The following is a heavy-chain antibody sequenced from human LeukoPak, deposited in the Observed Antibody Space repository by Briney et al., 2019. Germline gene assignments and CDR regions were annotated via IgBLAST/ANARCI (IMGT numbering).Heavy chain of an antibody. CDR1: GYTFTSYG. V-gene: IGHV1-18*01. CDR2: ISAYNGNT. D-gene: IGHD6-19*01. CDR3: ARDRIAVAGPGVSDY. Sequence: ASVKVSCKASGYTFTSYGISWVRQAPGQGLEWMGWISAYNGNTNYAQKLQGRVTTTTDTSTSTAYMELRSLRSDDTAVYYCARDRIAVAGPGVSDYWGQGTLVTVSS. J-gene: IGHJ4*02.